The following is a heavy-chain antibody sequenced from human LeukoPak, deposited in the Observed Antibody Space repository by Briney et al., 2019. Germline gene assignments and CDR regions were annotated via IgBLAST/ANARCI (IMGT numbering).Heavy chain of an antibody. CDR2: ISPSSSDI. D-gene: IGHD1-26*01. CDR1: GFTLSGYS. CDR3: ARVTVGATTNAFDI. Sequence: GGSLRLSCAASGFTLSGYSMNWVRQAPGKGLEWVSYISPSSSDIFYADSVKGRFTISRDNAKNSLYLQMNSLRAEDTAVYYCARVTVGATTNAFDIWGQGTMVTVSS. J-gene: IGHJ3*02. V-gene: IGHV3-21*05.